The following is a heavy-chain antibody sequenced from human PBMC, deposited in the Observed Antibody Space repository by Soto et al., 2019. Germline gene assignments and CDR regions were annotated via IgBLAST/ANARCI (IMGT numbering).Heavy chain of an antibody. CDR3: AKRLEMATIDFDY. J-gene: IGHJ4*02. D-gene: IGHD5-12*01. Sequence: GGSLRLSCTTSGFTFSSYAMSWVRQAPGKGLEWVSAISVSGGSTYYADSVKGRFTISRDNSKNTLYLQMNSLRAEDTAVYYCAKRLEMATIDFDYWGQGTLVTVSS. CDR1: GFTFSSYA. V-gene: IGHV3-23*01. CDR2: ISVSGGST.